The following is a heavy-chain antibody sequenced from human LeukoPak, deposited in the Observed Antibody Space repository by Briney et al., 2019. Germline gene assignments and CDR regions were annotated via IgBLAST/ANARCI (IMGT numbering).Heavy chain of an antibody. CDR3: ARTLLRCSSTSCREALGY. Sequence: GGSLRLSCAASGFTFSSYAMSWVRQAPGKGLEWVSAISGSGGSTYYADSVKGRFTISRDNSKNTLYLQMNSLRAEDTAVYYCARTLLRCSSTSCREALGYWGQGTLVTVSS. CDR2: ISGSGGST. D-gene: IGHD2-2*01. J-gene: IGHJ4*02. CDR1: GFTFSSYA. V-gene: IGHV3-23*01.